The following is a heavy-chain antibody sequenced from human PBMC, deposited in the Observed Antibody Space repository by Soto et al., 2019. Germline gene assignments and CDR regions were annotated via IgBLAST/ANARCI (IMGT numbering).Heavy chain of an antibody. CDR3: AREFCSGGNCYTYYFDP. CDR2: INTDGSNT. CDR1: GLTFNRYW. J-gene: IGHJ5*02. D-gene: IGHD2-15*01. V-gene: IGHV3-74*01. Sequence: GGSLRLSCAASGLTFNRYWMHWVRQSPLKGLVWVSHINTDGSNTNYADSMKGRFTISRDNAKSTLFLQMNSLRDEDTAVYYCAREFCSGGNCYTYYFDPWGQGIPVTVSS.